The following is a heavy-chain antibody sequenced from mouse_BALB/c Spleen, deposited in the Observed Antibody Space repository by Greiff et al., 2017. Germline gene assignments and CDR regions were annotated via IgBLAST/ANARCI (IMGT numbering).Heavy chain of an antibody. V-gene: IGHV1-69*02. D-gene: IGHD2-1*01. Sequence: VQLQQPGAELVRPGASVKLSCKASGYTFTSYWINWVKQRPGQGLEWIGNIYPSDSYTNYNQKFKDKATLTVDKSSSTAYMQLSSPTSEDSAVYYCTRRGGNWAMDYWGQGTSVTVSS. CDR1: GYTFTSYW. J-gene: IGHJ4*01. CDR3: TRRGGNWAMDY. CDR2: IYPSDSYT.